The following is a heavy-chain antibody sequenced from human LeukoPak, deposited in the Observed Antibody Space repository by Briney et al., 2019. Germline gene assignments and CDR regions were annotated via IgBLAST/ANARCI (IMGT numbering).Heavy chain of an antibody. J-gene: IGHJ4*02. V-gene: IGHV1-2*06. Sequence: ASVKVSCTASGYTFTGYYMHWVRQAPGQGLEWMGRINPNSGGTNYAQKFQGRVTMTRDTSISTAYMELSRLRSDDTAVYYCARAVKGRYFDWLLSDYFDYWGQGTLVTVSS. CDR1: GYTFTGYY. CDR2: INPNSGGT. D-gene: IGHD3-9*01. CDR3: ARAVKGRYFDWLLSDYFDY.